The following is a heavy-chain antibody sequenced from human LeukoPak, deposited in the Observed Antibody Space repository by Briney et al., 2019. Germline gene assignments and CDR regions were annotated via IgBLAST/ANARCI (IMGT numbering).Heavy chain of an antibody. D-gene: IGHD5-18*01. V-gene: IGHV3-23*01. J-gene: IGHJ6*03. CDR2: ISGSGGYT. CDR3: AKPIQLYYYYYYYMDV. CDR1: GFTFSSYA. Sequence: PGGSLRLSCAASGFTFSSYALSWVRQAPGKGLEWVSSISGSGGYTYYADSVKGRFITSRDNSKNTLYLQMDSLRAEDTAVYYCAKPIQLYYYYYYYMDVWGKGTTVTVSS.